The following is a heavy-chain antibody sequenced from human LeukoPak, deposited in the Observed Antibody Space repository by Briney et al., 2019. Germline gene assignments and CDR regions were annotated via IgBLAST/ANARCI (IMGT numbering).Heavy chain of an antibody. CDR2: IYHSGST. V-gene: IGHV4-38-2*01. CDR1: GYSISSGYY. D-gene: IGHD3-3*01. CDR3: ARSETIFGVVYP. J-gene: IGHJ5*02. Sequence: PSETLSLTCAVSGYSISSGYYWGWIRPPPGKGLEWIGSIYHSGSTYYNPSLKSRVTISVDTSKNQFSLKLSSVTAADTAVYYCARSETIFGVVYPWGQGTLVTVSS.